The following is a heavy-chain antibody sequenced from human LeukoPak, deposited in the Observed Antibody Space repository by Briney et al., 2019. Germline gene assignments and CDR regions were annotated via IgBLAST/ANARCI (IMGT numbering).Heavy chain of an antibody. CDR2: IYSGGGT. Sequence: PGGSLRLSCAASGFSVSSNYMNWVRQAPGKGLEWVSIIYSGGGTYYADSVKGRFSISRDSSTNTVYLQMNSLRAEDTAVYYCARVRGSGWNECDYWGQGILVTVSS. CDR3: ARVRGSGWNECDY. CDR1: GFSVSSNY. D-gene: IGHD6-19*01. V-gene: IGHV3-53*01. J-gene: IGHJ4*02.